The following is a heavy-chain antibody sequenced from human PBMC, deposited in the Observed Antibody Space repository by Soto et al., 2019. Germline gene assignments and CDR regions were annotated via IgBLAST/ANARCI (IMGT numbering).Heavy chain of an antibody. CDR3: AKEPGDCSGGSCYSGSGAFDI. CDR1: GFTFSSYG. J-gene: IGHJ3*02. Sequence: QVQLVESGGGVVQPGRSLRLSCAASGFTFSSYGMHWVRQAPGKGLEWVAVISYDGSNKYYADSVKGRFTISRDNSKNTLYLQMNSLRAEDTAVYFCAKEPGDCSGGSCYSGSGAFDIWGQGTMVTVSS. CDR2: ISYDGSNK. V-gene: IGHV3-30*18. D-gene: IGHD2-15*01.